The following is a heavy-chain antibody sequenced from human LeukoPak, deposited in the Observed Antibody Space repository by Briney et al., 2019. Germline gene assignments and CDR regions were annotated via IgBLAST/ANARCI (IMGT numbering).Heavy chain of an antibody. V-gene: IGHV4-59*01. CDR2: IHDSGRT. Sequence: SETLSLTCTVSRGSISGAYWTWTRQSPGGGLEWIGYIHDSGRTDYNPSLGSRITISMDTSKSQFSLRLRSVTAADTAVYYCARARWLPIDCYNEWGQGTVVTVSS. J-gene: IGHJ3*01. CDR1: RGSISGAY. D-gene: IGHD2-21*01. CDR3: ARARWLPIDCYNE.